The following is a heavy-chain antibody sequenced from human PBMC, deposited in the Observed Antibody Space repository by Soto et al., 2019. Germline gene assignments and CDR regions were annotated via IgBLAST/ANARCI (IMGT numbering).Heavy chain of an antibody. CDR3: AKDRVPDDYSSLDY. J-gene: IGHJ4*02. Sequence: GGSLRLSCAASGFTFSSYGMHWVRRAPGKGLEWVAVISYDGSNKYYADSVKGRFTISRDNSKNTLYLQMNSLRAEDTAVYYCAKDRVPDDYSSLDYWGQGTLVTVS. CDR1: GFTFSSYG. D-gene: IGHD4-4*01. V-gene: IGHV3-30*18. CDR2: ISYDGSNK.